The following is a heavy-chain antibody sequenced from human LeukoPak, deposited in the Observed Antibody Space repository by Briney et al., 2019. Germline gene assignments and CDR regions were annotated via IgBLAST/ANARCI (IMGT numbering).Heavy chain of an antibody. CDR3: AKETIYCSGGSCYHDAFDI. CDR1: GFTFSSYE. D-gene: IGHD2-15*01. J-gene: IGHJ3*02. V-gene: IGHV3-9*03. CDR2: ISWNSVSI. Sequence: GGSLRLSCAASGFTFSSYEMNWVRQAPGKGLEWVSGISWNSVSIDYADSVKGRFTISRDNAKNSLYLQMNSLRPEDMALYYCAKETIYCSGGSCYHDAFDIWGQGTMVTVSS.